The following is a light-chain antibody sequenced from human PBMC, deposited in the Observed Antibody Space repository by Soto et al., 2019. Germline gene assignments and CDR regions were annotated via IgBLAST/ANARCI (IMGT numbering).Light chain of an antibody. CDR3: QSYDSSLSPYV. V-gene: IGLV1-40*01. Sequence: QSVLTQPPSVSGAPGQRVTISCTGSSSNIGAGYDVHWYQQLPGTAPKLLIYGNSNRPSGVPDRFSGSKSGTSASLAITGLQAEDEADYYCQSYDSSLSPYVFGPGTKLNVL. J-gene: IGLJ1*01. CDR2: GNS. CDR1: SSNIGAGYD.